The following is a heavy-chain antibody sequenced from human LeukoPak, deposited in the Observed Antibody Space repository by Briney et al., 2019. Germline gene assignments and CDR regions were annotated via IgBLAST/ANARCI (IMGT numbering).Heavy chain of an antibody. CDR1: GGSISSSNW. D-gene: IGHD6-19*01. J-gene: IGHJ4*02. V-gene: IGHV4-4*02. CDR2: INHSGST. Sequence: SGTLSLTCAVSGGSISSSNWWSWVRQPPGKGLEWIGEINHSGSTNYNPSLKSRVTISVDTSKNQFSLKLSSVTAADTAVYYCARGRREAAVADYWGQGTLVTVSS. CDR3: ARGRREAAVADY.